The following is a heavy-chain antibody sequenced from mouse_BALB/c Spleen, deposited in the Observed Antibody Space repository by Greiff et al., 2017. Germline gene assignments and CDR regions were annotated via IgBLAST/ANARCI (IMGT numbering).Heavy chain of an antibody. CDR3: ARGSRRGAMDY. V-gene: IGHV2-9*02. CDR1: GFSLTSYG. Sequence: VKLVESGPGLVAPSQSLSITCTVSGFSLTSYGVHWVRQPPGKGLEWLGVIWAGGSTNYNSALMSRLSISKDNSKSQVFLKMNSLQTDDTAMYYCARGSRRGAMDYWGQGTSVTVSS. J-gene: IGHJ4*01. CDR2: IWAGGST. D-gene: IGHD2-2*01.